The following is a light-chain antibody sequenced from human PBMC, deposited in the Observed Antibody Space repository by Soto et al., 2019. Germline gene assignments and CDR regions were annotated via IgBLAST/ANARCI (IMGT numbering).Light chain of an antibody. J-gene: IGKJ1*01. CDR3: QQYYSYPWT. CDR1: QGISSY. CDR2: AAS. Sequence: AIRMTQSPSSFSASTGDRVTITCRASQGISSYLAWYQQKPGKAPKLLVYAASTLQSGVPSRFSGSGSGTDFTLTISCLQSEDVATYYCQQYYSYPWTFGRGTKVEI. V-gene: IGKV1-8*01.